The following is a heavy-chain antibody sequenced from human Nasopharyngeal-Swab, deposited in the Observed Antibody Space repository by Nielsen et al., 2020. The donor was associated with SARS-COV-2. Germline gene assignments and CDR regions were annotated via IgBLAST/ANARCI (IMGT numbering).Heavy chain of an antibody. D-gene: IGHD3-3*01. CDR2: IYYSGST. Sequence: GSLRLSCTVSGGSINNYCWSWIRQPPGKGLEWIGYIYYSGSTNYNPSLKSRVTISVDTSKNQFSLKLSSVTAADTAVYYCARHHYDFWSGYYEGYFDYWGQGTLVTVSS. CDR1: GGSINNYC. CDR3: ARHHYDFWSGYYEGYFDY. V-gene: IGHV4-59*08. J-gene: IGHJ4*02.